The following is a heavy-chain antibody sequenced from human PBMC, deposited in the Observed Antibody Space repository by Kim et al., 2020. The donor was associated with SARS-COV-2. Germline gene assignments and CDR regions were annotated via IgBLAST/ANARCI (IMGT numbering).Heavy chain of an antibody. J-gene: IGHJ6*02. CDR3: ARDGGYSSWTDYYYYYYGMDV. CDR2: INSDGSST. Sequence: GGSLRLSCAASGFTFSSYWMHWVRQAPGKGLVWVSRINSDGSSTSYADSVKGRFTISRDNAKNTLYLQMNSLRAEDTAVYYCARDGGYSSWTDYYYYYYGMDVWGQGTTVTVSS. D-gene: IGHD6-13*01. CDR1: GFTFSSYW. V-gene: IGHV3-74*01.